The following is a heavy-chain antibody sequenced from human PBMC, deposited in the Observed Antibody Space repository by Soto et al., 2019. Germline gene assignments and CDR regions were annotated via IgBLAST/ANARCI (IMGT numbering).Heavy chain of an antibody. CDR2: IKSKADGGTT. D-gene: IGHD2-8*01. J-gene: IGHJ6*02. CDR3: TTVSYYYYYGMDV. CDR1: GFPFNSAW. V-gene: IGHV3-15*07. Sequence: GSLRLSCAGSGFPFNSAWFNWVRQAPGKGLEWVGHIKSKADGGTTDYAAPVKGRFSISTDDSKDTLYLQMNSLQTEDTAAYFCTTVSYYYYYGMDVWGQGTTVTVSS.